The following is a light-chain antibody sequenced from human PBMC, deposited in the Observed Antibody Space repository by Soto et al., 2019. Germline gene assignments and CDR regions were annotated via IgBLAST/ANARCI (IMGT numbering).Light chain of an antibody. CDR3: QPYNSYSRT. Sequence: DIQMTQSPSTLSASVGDRVTITCRASESISNFLAWYQQKPGKAPNLLIYKASSLESGVPSRFSGSGSGTEFALTISSLHPDDFATYYCQPYNSYSRTFGQGTKVDIK. CDR2: KAS. J-gene: IGKJ1*01. CDR1: ESISNF. V-gene: IGKV1-5*03.